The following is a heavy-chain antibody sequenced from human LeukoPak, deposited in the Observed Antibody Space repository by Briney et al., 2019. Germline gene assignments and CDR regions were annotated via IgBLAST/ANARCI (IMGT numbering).Heavy chain of an antibody. V-gene: IGHV3-23*01. Sequence: GGSLRLSCAASGFTFSSYAMSWVRQAPGKGLEWVSAISGSGGSTYYADSVKGRFTISRGNSKNTLYLQMNSLRAEDTAVYYCAKAVQLWFLTPFDYWGQGTLVTVSS. CDR3: AKAVQLWFLTPFDY. CDR2: ISGSGGST. CDR1: GFTFSSYA. D-gene: IGHD5-18*01. J-gene: IGHJ4*02.